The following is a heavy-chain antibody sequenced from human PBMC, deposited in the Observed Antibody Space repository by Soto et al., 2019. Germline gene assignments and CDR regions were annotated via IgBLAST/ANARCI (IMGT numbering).Heavy chain of an antibody. D-gene: IGHD3-10*01. Sequence: ASVKVSCKTSGYTLTGYAVRWGRLAQRQRLEWMGWINAGNGNTKYAQKVQGRVTMTTDTSTSTAYMELRSLRSDDTAVYYCARGVGSGSYYNQYHWFDPWGQGTLVTVSS. CDR2: INAGNGNT. CDR3: ARGVGSGSYYNQYHWFDP. CDR1: GYTLTGYA. V-gene: IGHV1-3*01. J-gene: IGHJ5*02.